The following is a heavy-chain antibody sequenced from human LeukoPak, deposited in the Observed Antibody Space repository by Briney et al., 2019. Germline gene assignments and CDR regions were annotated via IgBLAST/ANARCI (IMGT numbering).Heavy chain of an antibody. Sequence: SETLSLTCTVSGGSISSYYWSWIRQPAGKGLEWIGRIYTSGSTNYNPSLKSRVTMSVDTSKNQFSLKLSSVTAADTAVYYCAKDKWYGVITTSPFDYWGQGTLVTVSS. V-gene: IGHV4-4*07. CDR1: GGSISSYY. CDR2: IYTSGST. D-gene: IGHD3-22*01. CDR3: AKDKWYGVITTSPFDY. J-gene: IGHJ4*02.